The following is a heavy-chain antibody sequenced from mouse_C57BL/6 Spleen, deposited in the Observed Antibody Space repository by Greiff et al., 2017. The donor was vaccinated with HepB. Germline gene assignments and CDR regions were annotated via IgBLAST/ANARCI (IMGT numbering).Heavy chain of an antibody. CDR2: IYPGDGDT. Sequence: QVQLKQSGAELVKPGASVKISCKASGYAFSSYWMNWVKQRPGKGLEWIGQIYPGDGDTNYNGKFKGKATLTADKSSSTAYIQLSSLTSEDSAVYFCARPHYGSPLWYWGQGTTLTVSS. D-gene: IGHD1-1*01. V-gene: IGHV1-80*01. CDR1: GYAFSSYW. CDR3: ARPHYGSPLWY. J-gene: IGHJ2*01.